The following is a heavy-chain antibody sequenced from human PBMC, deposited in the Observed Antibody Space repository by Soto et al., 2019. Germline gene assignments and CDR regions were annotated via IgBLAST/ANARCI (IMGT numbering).Heavy chain of an antibody. J-gene: IGHJ3*01. CDR3: ARGLGDFFMWSYRYHGRDVFDF. D-gene: IGHD3-16*02. Sequence: GASGKVSCEASGYTFTGYCMHCVRQAPGRGLEWMGWMNPNSGNTGYAQKFQGRVTMTRNTSISTAYMELSSRRSEDTAVYYCARGLGDFFMWSYRYHGRDVFDFRSRRTTVTVSS. CDR1: GYTFTGYC. CDR2: MNPNSGNT. V-gene: IGHV1-8*01.